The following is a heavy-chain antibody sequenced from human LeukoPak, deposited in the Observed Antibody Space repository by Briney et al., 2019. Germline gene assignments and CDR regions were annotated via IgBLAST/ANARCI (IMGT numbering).Heavy chain of an antibody. CDR2: ISSSSSYI. J-gene: IGHJ4*02. CDR1: GFTFSNYS. D-gene: IGHD5-12*01. Sequence: GGSLRLSCAASGFTFSNYSMNWVRQAPGKGLEWVSSISSSSSYIYYADSVKGRFTISRDNAKNSLYLQMNSLRAEDTAVYYCARSSPDIVAPWGFDYWGQGTLVTVSS. V-gene: IGHV3-21*01. CDR3: ARSSPDIVAPWGFDY.